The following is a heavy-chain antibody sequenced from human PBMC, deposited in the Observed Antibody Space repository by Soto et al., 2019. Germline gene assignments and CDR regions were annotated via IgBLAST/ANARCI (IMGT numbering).Heavy chain of an antibody. V-gene: IGHV1-18*01. D-gene: IGHD3-9*01. J-gene: IGHJ4*02. CDR2: IYSKTETI. CDR3: ARDFDFDIDY. CDR1: GYIFSNFG. Sequence: QVQLVQSGGELQKPGASVKVSCKTSGYIFSNFGVTWVRQAPGRGLEWLGWIYSKTETINLPRKFRDRVTMTADTSTSTVFMELKRLTFDDSAVYFCARDFDFDIDYWGQGTPVTVS.